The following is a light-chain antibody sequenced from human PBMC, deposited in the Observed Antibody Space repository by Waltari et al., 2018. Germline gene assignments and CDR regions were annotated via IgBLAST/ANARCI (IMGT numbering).Light chain of an antibody. CDR2: GAS. Sequence: DIQLTKSPSFLSASVGTRVTFTCRASQVMSYYLAWYQQKPNKAPKLLINGASILQSGVPSRFSGAKSGTEFTLTISNLQPEDFATYFCQHVYSYPVTFGGGTTLDI. V-gene: IGKV1-9*01. CDR1: QVMSYY. J-gene: IGKJ4*01. CDR3: QHVYSYPVT.